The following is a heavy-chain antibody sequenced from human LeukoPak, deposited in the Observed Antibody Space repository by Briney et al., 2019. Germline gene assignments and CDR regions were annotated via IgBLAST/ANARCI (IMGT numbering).Heavy chain of an antibody. CDR1: GGSISSGGYS. CDR2: IYHSGST. CDR3: ASIAVAGLYFDY. Sequence: SETLSLTCAVSGGSISSGGYSWSWIRQPPGKGLEWIGYIYHSGSTYYNPSLKSRVTISVDRSKNQFSLKLSSVTAADTAVYYCASIAVAGLYFDYWGQGTLVTVSS. V-gene: IGHV4-30-2*01. D-gene: IGHD6-19*01. J-gene: IGHJ4*02.